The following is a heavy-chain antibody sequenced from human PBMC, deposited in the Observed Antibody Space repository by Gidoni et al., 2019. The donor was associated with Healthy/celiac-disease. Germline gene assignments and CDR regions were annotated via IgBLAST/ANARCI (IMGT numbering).Heavy chain of an antibody. CDR2: ISPILGIA. CDR1: GVTFSSSA. D-gene: IGHD3-10*01. J-gene: IGHJ6*02. V-gene: IGHV1-69*04. Sequence: QVQLVQSGAEVTTPGSSVKVSCQASGVTFSSSALSWGRQAPGPGLEWMGRISPILGIANYGQKFQGRVTITADKSASTAYMELSSLRSEYTAVDYCARVYYGSGSYPDYYYGMDVWGQGTTVTVSS. CDR3: ARVYYGSGSYPDYYYGMDV.